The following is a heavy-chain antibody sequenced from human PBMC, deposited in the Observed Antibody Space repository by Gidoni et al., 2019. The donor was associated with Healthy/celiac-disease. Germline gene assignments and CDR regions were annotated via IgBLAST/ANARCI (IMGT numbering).Heavy chain of an antibody. CDR3: ARDFSYCSGGSCYYYGTDV. D-gene: IGHD2-15*01. CDR2: IYYSGST. V-gene: IGHV4-59*01. CDR1: GGSISSYY. Sequence: QVQLQESGPGLVKPSETLSLTCTVSGGSISSYYWSWIRQPPGKGLEWIGYIYYSGSTNYNPSPKSRVTISVDTSKNQFSLKLSSVTAADTAVYYCARDFSYCSGGSCYYYGTDVWGQGTTVTVSS. J-gene: IGHJ6*02.